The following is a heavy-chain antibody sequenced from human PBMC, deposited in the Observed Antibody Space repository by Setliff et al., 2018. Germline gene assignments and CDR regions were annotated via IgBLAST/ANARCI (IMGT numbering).Heavy chain of an antibody. CDR1: GGSFSTYF. CDR3: RQAVVGRDVFDI. J-gene: IGHJ3*02. D-gene: IGHD1-1*01. CDR2: ISHSGSG. Sequence: SSETLSLTCAVYGGSFSTYFWSWIRQPPGKGLEWIGEISHSGSGDYNPSFKGRVTISVDTSKKQFSLTLRYVTAADTALYYCRQAVVGRDVFDIWGQGTVVTVSS. V-gene: IGHV4-34*01.